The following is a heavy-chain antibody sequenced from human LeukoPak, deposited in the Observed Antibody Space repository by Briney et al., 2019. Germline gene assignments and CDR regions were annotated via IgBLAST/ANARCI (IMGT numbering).Heavy chain of an antibody. D-gene: IGHD5-18*01. J-gene: IGHJ6*02. CDR1: GFTFSSYW. CDR3: ARAGHVDTAMVSPYYYYGMDV. V-gene: IGHV3-7*05. Sequence: PGGSLRLSCAASGFTFSSYWMSWVRQAPGKGLEWVANIKQDGSEKYYVDSVKGRFTISRDNAKNSLYLQMDSLRAEDTAVYYCARAGHVDTAMVSPYYYYGMDVWGQGTTVTVSS. CDR2: IKQDGSEK.